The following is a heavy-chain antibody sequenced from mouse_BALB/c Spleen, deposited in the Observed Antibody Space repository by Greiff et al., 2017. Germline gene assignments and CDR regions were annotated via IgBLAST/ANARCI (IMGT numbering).Heavy chain of an antibody. CDR3: TRDGGLLWSMDD. Sequence: EVHLVESGGGLVQPGGSRKLSCAASGFTFSSYTMSWVRQTPEKRLEWVATISSGGSYTYYPDSVKGRFTISRDNAKNTLYLQMSSLKSEDTAMYYCTRDGGLLWSMDDWGQGTSVTVSS. CDR1: GFTFSSYT. J-gene: IGHJ4*01. D-gene: IGHD2-10*01. CDR2: ISSGGSYT. V-gene: IGHV5-6-4*01.